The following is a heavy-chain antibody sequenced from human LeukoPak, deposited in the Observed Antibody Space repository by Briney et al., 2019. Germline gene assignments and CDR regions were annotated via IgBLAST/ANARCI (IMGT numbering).Heavy chain of an antibody. CDR2: IRSKANSYAT. D-gene: IGHD6-13*01. Sequence: GGSLRLSCAASGFTFSGSAMHWVRQASGKGLEWVGRIRSKANSYATAYAASVKGRFTISRDDSKNTAYLQMNSLKTEDTAVYYCARDYSSSWYAAFYWGQGTLVTVSS. V-gene: IGHV3-73*01. CDR1: GFTFSGSA. CDR3: ARDYSSSWYAAFY. J-gene: IGHJ4*02.